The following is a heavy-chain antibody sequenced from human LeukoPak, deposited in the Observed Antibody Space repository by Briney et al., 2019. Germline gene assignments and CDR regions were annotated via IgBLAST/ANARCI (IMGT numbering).Heavy chain of an antibody. V-gene: IGHV3-30*18. D-gene: IGHD4-17*01. CDR1: GFTFSSYA. CDR2: ISDDGRRK. Sequence: GGSLSLSCAASGFTFSSYAMSWVRQAPGKGLEWVGVISDDGRRKDYADSVKGRFTISRDNSKDTLYLQMNSLRAEDTAVYYCAKRPSDYGDYVSYFDYWGQGTLVTVSS. J-gene: IGHJ4*02. CDR3: AKRPSDYGDYVSYFDY.